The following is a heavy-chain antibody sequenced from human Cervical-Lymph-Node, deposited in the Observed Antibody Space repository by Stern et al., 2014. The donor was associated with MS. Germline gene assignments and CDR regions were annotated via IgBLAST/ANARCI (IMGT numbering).Heavy chain of an antibody. CDR1: GFSLNTGTMS. J-gene: IGHJ4*02. Sequence: QVTLKESGPALVKPTETLTLTCDFSGFSLNTGTMSVAWIRQAPGKALEWIAVIDWDYGKFYSSSLKTRLTLSKDPSKNQVVLTMTKVSPVDTATYYCARMRGANPHYFDHWGQGILVVVSS. CDR3: ARMRGANPHYFDH. V-gene: IGHV2-70*04. D-gene: IGHD2-8*01. CDR2: IDWDYGK.